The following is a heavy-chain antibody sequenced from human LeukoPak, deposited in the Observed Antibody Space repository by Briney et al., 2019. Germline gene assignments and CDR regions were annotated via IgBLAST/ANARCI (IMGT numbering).Heavy chain of an antibody. Sequence: GGSLRLSCAASGFTFGSYAMNWVRQAPGKGLEWVSASGTVGDTYYADSVRGRFTISIDNSKGTLDLQMTSLRAEDTAVYYCAMKTPGTHPFDYWGQGTLVTVSP. V-gene: IGHV3-23*01. CDR1: GFTFGSYA. CDR2: SGTVGDT. D-gene: IGHD6-13*01. CDR3: AMKTPGTHPFDY. J-gene: IGHJ4*02.